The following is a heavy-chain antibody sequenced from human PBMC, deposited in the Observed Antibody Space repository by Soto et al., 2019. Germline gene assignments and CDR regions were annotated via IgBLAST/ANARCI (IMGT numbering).Heavy chain of an antibody. Sequence: GGSLRLSCSASGFTFSSYAMHWVRQAPGKGLEYVSAISSNGGSTYYADSVEGRFTISRDNSKNTLYLQMSSLRVEDTAVYYCAREAGYENAVGQQLPNYWGQGTLVTVSS. CDR2: ISSNGGST. CDR3: AREAGYENAVGQQLPNY. D-gene: IGHD6-13*01. J-gene: IGHJ4*02. V-gene: IGHV3-64D*08. CDR1: GFTFSSYA.